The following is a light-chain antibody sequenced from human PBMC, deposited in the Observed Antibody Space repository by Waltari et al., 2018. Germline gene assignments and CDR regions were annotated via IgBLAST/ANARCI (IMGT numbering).Light chain of an antibody. CDR3: QQTYTVPRS. J-gene: IGKJ2*01. CDR2: AAS. CDR1: QSVRNY. V-gene: IGKV1-39*01. Sequence: DIQMTQSPPSLSASVGDTVTMTCRASQSVRNYLTWFQQKTGEAPKLLIHAASSLGFGVPSRFSGSGSGTDFTLTIAGLQREDVGTYYCQQTYTVPRSFGQGTKVE.